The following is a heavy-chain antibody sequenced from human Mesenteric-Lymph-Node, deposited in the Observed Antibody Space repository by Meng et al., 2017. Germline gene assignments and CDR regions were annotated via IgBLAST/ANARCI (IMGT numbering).Heavy chain of an antibody. Sequence: GGSLRLSCAGSGFTFRDYGMFWIRQAPGKGLEWLGFITSYASGGTADYAASVKGRFSISRDDSKGIAYLQMNSLETEDTAVYYCTRGGSGWYGGYDAFDIWGQGTMVTVSS. CDR1: GFTFRDYG. V-gene: IGHV3-49*03. D-gene: IGHD6-19*01. CDR2: ITSYASGGTA. CDR3: TRGGSGWYGGYDAFDI. J-gene: IGHJ3*02.